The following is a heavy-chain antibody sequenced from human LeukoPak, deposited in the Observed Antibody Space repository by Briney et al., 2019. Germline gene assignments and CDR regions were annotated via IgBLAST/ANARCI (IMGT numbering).Heavy chain of an antibody. CDR1: GGTFSSYA. Sequence: ASVKVSCKASGGTFSSYAISWVRQAPGQGLEWMGGIIPIFGTANYAQKFQGRVTTTTDESTSTAYMELSSLRSEDTAVYYCASNRTSGSPSHIDYWGQGTLVTVSS. CDR2: IIPIFGTA. J-gene: IGHJ4*02. D-gene: IGHD1-26*01. V-gene: IGHV1-69*05. CDR3: ASNRTSGSPSHIDY.